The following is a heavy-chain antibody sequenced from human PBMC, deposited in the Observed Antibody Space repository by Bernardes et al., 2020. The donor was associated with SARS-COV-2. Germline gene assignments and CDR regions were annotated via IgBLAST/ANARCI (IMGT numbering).Heavy chain of an antibody. CDR2: FAPEDGAT. J-gene: IGHJ6*02. CDR3: ATASVVVPAAIGIYYYYGMDV. D-gene: IGHD2-2*02. V-gene: IGHV1-24*01. CDR1: GYTLTALS. Sequence: ASVQVSCKVSGYTLTALSMPWVRQAPGQGLEWMGGFAPEDGATIYAQKFQGRVTMTEDTSTDTAYMELSSLRSEDTAVYYCATASVVVPAAIGIYYYYGMDVWGQGTTVTVS.